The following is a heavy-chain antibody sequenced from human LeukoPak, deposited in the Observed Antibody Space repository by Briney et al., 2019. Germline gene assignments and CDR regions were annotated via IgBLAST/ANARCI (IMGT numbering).Heavy chain of an antibody. Sequence: GSLRLSCAASGFTFSSYTLHWVRQAPGMGLEWVAVISYDGSNTYYTDSVKGRFTISRDNSKNTLYLQMNSLRAEDSAVYYCTRDPNRGRGHYYDYWGQGTLVTVSS. CDR2: ISYDGSNT. CDR3: TRDPNRGRGHYYDY. CDR1: GFTFSSYT. D-gene: IGHD3-22*01. V-gene: IGHV3-30-3*01. J-gene: IGHJ4*02.